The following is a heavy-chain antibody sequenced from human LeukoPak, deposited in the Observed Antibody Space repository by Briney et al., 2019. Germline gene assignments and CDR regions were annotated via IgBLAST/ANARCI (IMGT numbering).Heavy chain of an antibody. J-gene: IGHJ4*02. CDR2: ISSSGSTI. CDR1: GGSVSSGSYY. Sequence: LSLTCTVSGGSVSSGSYYMSWIRQAPGKGLEWVSYISSSGSTIYYADSVKGRFTISRDNAKNSLYLQMNSLRAEDTAVYYCARDLDHYYDSSGYIDYWGQGTPVTVSS. CDR3: ARDLDHYYDSSGYIDY. D-gene: IGHD3-22*01. V-gene: IGHV3-11*01.